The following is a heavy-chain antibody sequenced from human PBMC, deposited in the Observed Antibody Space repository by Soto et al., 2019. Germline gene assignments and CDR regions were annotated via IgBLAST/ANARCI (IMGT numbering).Heavy chain of an antibody. CDR1: GGTFSSYT. D-gene: IGHD5-12*01. CDR2: IVPILGAV. J-gene: IGHJ6*02. V-gene: IGHV1-69*08. CDR3: ARWNEVATIKETPYYYYGMDV. Sequence: QVQLVQSGAEVKKPGSSVKVSCKASGGTFSSYTITWVRQAPGQGLEWMGRIVPILGAVHYAQRFQGRVTITADKSTSTAYMELSSLRSEDTAIYYCARWNEVATIKETPYYYYGMDVWGQGTTVTVSS.